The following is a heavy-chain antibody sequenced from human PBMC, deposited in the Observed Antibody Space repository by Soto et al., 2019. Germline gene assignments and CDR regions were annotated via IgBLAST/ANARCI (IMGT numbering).Heavy chain of an antibody. J-gene: IGHJ4*02. CDR2: IIPIFSTA. CDR1: GYTFGNSA. V-gene: IGHV1-69*06. D-gene: IGHD4-17*01. Sequence: SVKVSCKASGYTFGNSAISWVRQAPGQGLEWMGGIIPIFSTANYAQKFQGRVTMTADTSISTAYMELSSLRSEDTAVYYCARTLYGDNVDCWGQGTLVTVSS. CDR3: ARTLYGDNVDC.